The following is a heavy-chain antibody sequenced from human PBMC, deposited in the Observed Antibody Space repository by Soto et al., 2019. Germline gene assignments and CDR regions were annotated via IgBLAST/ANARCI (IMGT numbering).Heavy chain of an antibody. CDR3: ARDDIPGITVATYGLDV. CDR2: IWYDGSNE. D-gene: IGHD6-19*01. Sequence: PGGSLRLSCAASGFIFSNFGMHWVRQAPGKGLEWVAVIWYDGSNEYYADSVKGRFTISKDNSKNMLYLQMNSLRAEDTAVYYCARDDIPGITVATYGLDVWGQGTTVTVS. J-gene: IGHJ6*02. V-gene: IGHV3-33*01. CDR1: GFIFSNFG.